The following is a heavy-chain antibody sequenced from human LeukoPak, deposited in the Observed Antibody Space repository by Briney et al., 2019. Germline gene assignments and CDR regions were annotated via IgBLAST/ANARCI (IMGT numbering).Heavy chain of an antibody. J-gene: IGHJ5*02. V-gene: IGHV3-23*01. CDR1: GFTFSSYW. D-gene: IGHD6-13*01. CDR2: ISGSGGST. CDR3: AKDRQQQLVLNWFDP. Sequence: PGGSLRLSCAASGFTFSSYWMSWVRQAPGKGLEWVSAISGSGGSTYYADSVKGRFTISRDNSKNTLYLQMNSLRAEDTAVYYCAKDRQQQLVLNWFDPWGQGTLVTVSS.